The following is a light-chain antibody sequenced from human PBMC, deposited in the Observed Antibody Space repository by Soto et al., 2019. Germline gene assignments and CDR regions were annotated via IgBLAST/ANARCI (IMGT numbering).Light chain of an antibody. J-gene: IGKJ5*01. CDR2: ATS. CDR1: QTVSSY. V-gene: IGKV1-39*01. CDR3: QQSFTTPS. Sequence: DIQMTQSPPSLSASVGDRVNITCRASQTVSSYLNWYQQKPGTVPKLLIYATSNLQSGVPSRFSGRGFGTDFTLTISSLQPEDFATYYCQQSFTTPSFCQGTLLAIK.